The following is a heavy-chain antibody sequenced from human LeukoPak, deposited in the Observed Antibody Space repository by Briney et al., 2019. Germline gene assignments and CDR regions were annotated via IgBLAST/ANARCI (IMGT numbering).Heavy chain of an antibody. CDR3: AREKSSTSFDY. J-gene: IGHJ4*02. CDR1: GGTFSSYA. CDR2: IIPIFGTA. Sequence: SVKVSCKASGGTFSSYAISWMRQAPGQGLEWMGEIIPIFGTANYAQKFQGRATITADESTSSAYMESTGPRSETTAVYYCAREKSSTSFDYWGQGTLVTVSS. D-gene: IGHD2-2*01. V-gene: IGHV1-69*13.